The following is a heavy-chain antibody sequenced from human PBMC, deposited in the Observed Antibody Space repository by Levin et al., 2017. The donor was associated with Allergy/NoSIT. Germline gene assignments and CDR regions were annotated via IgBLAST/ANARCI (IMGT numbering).Heavy chain of an antibody. D-gene: IGHD3-10*01. CDR3: ARVLLWFGELDSKHWFDP. CDR1: GFTFSDYY. CDR2: ISSSGSTI. V-gene: IGHV3-11*01. Sequence: GESLKISCAASGFTFSDYYMSWIRQAPGKGLEWVSYISSSGSTIYYADSVKGRFTISRDNAKNSLYLQMNSLRAEDTAVYYCARVLLWFGELDSKHWFDPWGQGTLVTVSS. J-gene: IGHJ5*02.